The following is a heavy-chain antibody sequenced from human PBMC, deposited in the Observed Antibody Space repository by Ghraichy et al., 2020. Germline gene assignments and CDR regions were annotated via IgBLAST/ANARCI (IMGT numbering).Heavy chain of an antibody. J-gene: IGHJ4*02. D-gene: IGHD6-19*01. Sequence: SVKVSCKASGGTFSSYAISWVRQAPGQGLEWMGGIIPIFGTANYAQKFQGRVTITADESTSTAYMELSSLRSEDTAVYYCARLVHYSSGYLYYFDYWGQGTLVTVSS. CDR2: IIPIFGTA. CDR1: GGTFSSYA. V-gene: IGHV1-69*13. CDR3: ARLVHYSSGYLYYFDY.